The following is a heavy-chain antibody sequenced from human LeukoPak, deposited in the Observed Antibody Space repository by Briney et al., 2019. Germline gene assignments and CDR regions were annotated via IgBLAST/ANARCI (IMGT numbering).Heavy chain of an antibody. CDR2: INQDGSEK. CDR3: ASGGGWVFYN. J-gene: IGHJ4*02. CDR1: GFPFSSHW. Sequence: GGSLRLSCAASGFPFSSHWLSWFRQSPGKGLEWVAHINQDGSEKYYVDSVKGRFTISRDNARNSQFLQMNSLRAEDTAVYYCASGGGWVFYNWGQGTLVTVS. V-gene: IGHV3-7*01. D-gene: IGHD6-19*01.